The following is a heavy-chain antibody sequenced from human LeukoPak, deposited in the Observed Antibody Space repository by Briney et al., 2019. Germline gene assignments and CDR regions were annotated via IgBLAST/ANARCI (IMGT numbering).Heavy chain of an antibody. CDR1: GYTFTGYY. V-gene: IGHV1-2*02. CDR3: GRDHMMGTFDI. J-gene: IGHJ3*02. CDR2: INPNSGGT. Sequence: ASVKVSCKTSGYTFTGYYMHWVRQAPGQGLEWMGWINPNSGGTNYAQKFQGRVTMTRDTSTSTVYMELSSLRSEDTAVYYCGRDHMMGTFDIWGQGTMVTVSS. D-gene: IGHD3-16*01.